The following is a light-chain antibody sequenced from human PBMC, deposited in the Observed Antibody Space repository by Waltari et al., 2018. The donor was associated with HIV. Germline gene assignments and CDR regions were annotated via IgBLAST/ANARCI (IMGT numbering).Light chain of an antibody. CDR2: EVT. V-gene: IGLV2-14*01. J-gene: IGLJ2*01. CDR3: SSYTSRNTVI. CDR1: SSDVGGYNY. Sequence: QSTLTQPASVSGSPGQSITISCTGSSSDVGGYNYVSWYQQHPGKAPKLMISEVTNRPSGVSDRFSGSKSGNMASLTISGLQAEDEADYYCSSYTSRNTVIFGGGTILTVL.